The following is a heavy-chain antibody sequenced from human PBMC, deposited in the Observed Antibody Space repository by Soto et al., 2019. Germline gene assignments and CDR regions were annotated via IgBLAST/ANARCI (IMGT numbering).Heavy chain of an antibody. J-gene: IGHJ6*02. CDR2: ISYDGSNK. D-gene: IGHD2-8*01. CDR3: AKDAMVYAMTYYYYGMDV. CDR1: GFTFSSYG. V-gene: IGHV3-30*18. Sequence: SLRLSCAASGFTFSSYGMHWVRQAPGKGLEWVAVISYDGSNKYYADSVKGRFTISRDNSKNTLYLQMNSLRAEDTAVYYCAKDAMVYAMTYYYYGMDVWGQGTTVTVSS.